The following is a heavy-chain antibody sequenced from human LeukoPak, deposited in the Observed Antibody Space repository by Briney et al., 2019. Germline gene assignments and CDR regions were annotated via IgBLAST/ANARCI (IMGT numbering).Heavy chain of an antibody. J-gene: IGHJ4*02. CDR2: TSYDGTKN. Sequence: PGGSLRLSCAASGFTFSSYGMHWVRQAPGKGLDWVAFTSYDGTKNYYADSVKGRFTISRDNSKNTLFLQMNSLRPEDTAVYYCARLGEDSYGYQTDFGYWGQGTLVTVSS. D-gene: IGHD5-18*01. CDR1: GFTFSSYG. CDR3: ARLGEDSYGYQTDFGY. V-gene: IGHV3-30*03.